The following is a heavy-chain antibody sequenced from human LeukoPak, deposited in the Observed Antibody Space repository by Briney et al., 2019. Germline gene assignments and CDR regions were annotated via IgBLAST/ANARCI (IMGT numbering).Heavy chain of an antibody. CDR1: GFSFSSYG. V-gene: IGHV3-33*01. D-gene: IGHD5-12*01. J-gene: IGHJ4*02. CDR3: ARAYSGFSSRGFDY. CDR2: IWYDGSNK. Sequence: GRSLRLSCAASGFSFSSYGMHWVRQAPGKGPEWVADIWYDGSNKYYADSVKGRFTISRDNSKNTVSLQMTSLRAEDTAVYYCARAYSGFSSRGFDYWGQGTLVSVSS.